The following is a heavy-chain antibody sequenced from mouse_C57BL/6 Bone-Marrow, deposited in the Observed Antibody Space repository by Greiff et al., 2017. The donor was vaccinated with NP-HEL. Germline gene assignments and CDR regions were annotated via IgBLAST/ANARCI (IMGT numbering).Heavy chain of an antibody. J-gene: IGHJ4*01. CDR3: AIRQLRLHYAMDY. CDR2: IWGVGST. Sequence: QVQLKESGPGLVAPSQSLSITCTVSGFSLTSYGVDWVRQSPGKGLEWLGVIWGVGSTNYNSALKSRLSISKDNSKSQVFLKMNSLQTDDTAMYYCAIRQLRLHYAMDYWGQGTSVTVSS. CDR1: GFSLTSYG. D-gene: IGHD3-2*02. V-gene: IGHV2-6*01.